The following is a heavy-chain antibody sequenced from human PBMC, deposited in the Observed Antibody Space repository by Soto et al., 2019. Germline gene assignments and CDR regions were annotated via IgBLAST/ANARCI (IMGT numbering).Heavy chain of an antibody. J-gene: IGHJ4*01. V-gene: IGHV3-15*07. CDR3: TTDSRTSLPEIRFDY. CDR2: VKSKTDGGSS. D-gene: IGHD2-8*01. CDR1: GFPFSNAW. Sequence: VGSLRLSCVASGFPFSNAWINWVRQVPGKGLEWVGRVKSKTDGGSSDYAAAVKGRFAVSRDDSRNIVYLQMNSLKIEDTGVYYCTTDSRTSLPEIRFDYWGHGTQVNVSS.